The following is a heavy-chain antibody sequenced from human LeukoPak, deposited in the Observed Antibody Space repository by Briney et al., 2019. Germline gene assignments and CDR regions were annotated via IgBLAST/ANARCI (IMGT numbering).Heavy chain of an antibody. CDR2: ISAYNGHT. Sequence: ASVKVSCKSSGDSLTSYGFMWVRQAPGQGLEWMGWISAYNGHTKYAQRIEGRVTMTTDTSTSTAYMELRSLRSDDTAVYYCGRGSGVVSPNYFCDSWGQGTLVTVSS. CDR3: GRGSGVVSPNYFCDS. V-gene: IGHV1-18*04. D-gene: IGHD2-21*01. CDR1: GDSLTSYG. J-gene: IGHJ4*02.